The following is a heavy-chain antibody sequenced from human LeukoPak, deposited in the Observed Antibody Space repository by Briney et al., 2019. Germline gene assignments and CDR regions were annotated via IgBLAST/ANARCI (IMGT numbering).Heavy chain of an antibody. CDR1: GYSFTNHW. CDR2: ISPGDSHT. J-gene: IGHJ4*02. V-gene: IGHV5-51*01. CDR3: ATPELGIDGRDF. D-gene: IGHD7-27*01. Sequence: GESLKISCKGSGYSFTNHWIGWVRQMPGKGLEWMGIISPGDSHTRYSPSFQGQVTISADKSITTAYLQWTSLKTSDTAMYFCATPELGIDGRDFWGQGTLVTVSS.